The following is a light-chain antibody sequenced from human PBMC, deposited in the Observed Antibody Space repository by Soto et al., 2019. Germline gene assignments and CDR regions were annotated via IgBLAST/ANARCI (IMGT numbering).Light chain of an antibody. CDR3: SSWTGNNFVV. J-gene: IGLJ2*01. Sequence: QSVLTQPPSASRSPGQSVTISCTGTSSNVGAYNYVSWYQQHPGKAPKLMIYEVTKRPSGVPDRVSGSKSGSTASLTVSGLQDEDEADYYCSSWTGNNFVVFGGGTQLTV. V-gene: IGLV2-8*02. CDR1: SSNVGAYNY. CDR2: EVT.